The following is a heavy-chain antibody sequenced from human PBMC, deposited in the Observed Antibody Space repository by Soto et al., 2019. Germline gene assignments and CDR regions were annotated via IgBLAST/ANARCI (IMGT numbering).Heavy chain of an antibody. D-gene: IGHD3-10*01. V-gene: IGHV4-34*01. Sequence: QVQLQQWGAGLLKPSETLSLTCAVYVGSFSGYYWSWIRQPPGKGLEWIGEINHSGSTNYNPSLKSRVTISVDTSKNQFSLKLSSVTAADTAVYYCARVYGRNFDYWGQGTLVTVSS. CDR3: ARVYGRNFDY. CDR1: VGSFSGYY. J-gene: IGHJ4*02. CDR2: INHSGST.